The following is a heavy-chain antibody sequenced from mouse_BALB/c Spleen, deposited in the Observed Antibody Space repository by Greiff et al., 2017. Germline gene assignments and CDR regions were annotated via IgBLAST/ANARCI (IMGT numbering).Heavy chain of an antibody. Sequence: EVKLMESGAELVRSGASVKLSCTASGFNIKDYYMHWVKQRPEQGLEWIGWIDPENGDTEYAPKFQGKATMTADTSSNTAYMQLSSLTSEDSAVYYCARRYYGSSYGDYWGQGTTLTVSS. CDR1: GFNIKDYY. CDR3: ARRYYGSSYGDY. J-gene: IGHJ2*01. V-gene: IGHV14-4*02. CDR2: IDPENGDT. D-gene: IGHD1-1*01.